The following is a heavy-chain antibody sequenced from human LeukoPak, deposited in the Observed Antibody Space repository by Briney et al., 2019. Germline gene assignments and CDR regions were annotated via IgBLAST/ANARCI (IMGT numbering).Heavy chain of an antibody. CDR3: ARVSHDYDILTGYVDWFDP. CDR1: GGSFSGYY. Sequence: PSETLSLTCAVYGGSFSGYYWSWIRQPPGKGLEWIGEINHSGSTNYNPSLKSRVTISVDTSKNQFSLKLSSVTAADTAVYYCARVSHDYDILTGYVDWFDPWGQGTLVTVSS. CDR2: INHSGST. D-gene: IGHD3-9*01. J-gene: IGHJ5*02. V-gene: IGHV4-34*01.